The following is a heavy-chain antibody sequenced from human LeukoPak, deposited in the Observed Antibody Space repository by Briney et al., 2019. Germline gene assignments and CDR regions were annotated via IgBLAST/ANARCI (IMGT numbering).Heavy chain of an antibody. D-gene: IGHD3-10*01. J-gene: IGHJ4*02. CDR2: ISGSGGST. CDR3: ARDPLFYYGSGSQEFGY. Sequence: PGGSLRLSCAASGFTFSSYGMSWVRQAPGKGLEWVSAISGSGGSTYYADSVKGRFTISRDNSKNTLYLQMNSLRAEDTAVYYCARDPLFYYGSGSQEFGYWGQGTLVTVSS. CDR1: GFTFSSYG. V-gene: IGHV3-23*01.